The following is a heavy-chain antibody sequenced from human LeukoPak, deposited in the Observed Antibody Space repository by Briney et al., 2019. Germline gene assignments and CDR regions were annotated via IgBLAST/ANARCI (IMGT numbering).Heavy chain of an antibody. CDR1: GFIVNTNY. CDR2: IYADGNT. CDR3: ARDSYGDASFDS. D-gene: IGHD4-17*01. J-gene: IGHJ4*02. V-gene: IGHV3-53*01. Sequence: GWSLRLSCAASGFIVNTNYMTWVRQAPGRGLEWVSFIYADGNTYYADSVKGRFTISRDISKNAVYLQMNSLRAEDTAVYYCARDSYGDASFDSWGQGTLVTVSS.